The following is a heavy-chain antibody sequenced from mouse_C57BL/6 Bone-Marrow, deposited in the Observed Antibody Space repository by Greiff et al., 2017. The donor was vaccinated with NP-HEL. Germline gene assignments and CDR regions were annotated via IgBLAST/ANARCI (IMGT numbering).Heavy chain of an antibody. Sequence: QVQLQQSLAELVRPGASVTLSCKASGYTFTDYEMHWVKQTPVHGLEWIGAIDPETGGTAYNQKFKGKAILTADKSSSTAYMELRSLTSEDSAVYYCTSRITGFDYWGQGTTLTVSS. CDR3: TSRITGFDY. J-gene: IGHJ2*01. V-gene: IGHV1-15*01. CDR2: IDPETGGT. D-gene: IGHD4-1*01. CDR1: GYTFTDYE.